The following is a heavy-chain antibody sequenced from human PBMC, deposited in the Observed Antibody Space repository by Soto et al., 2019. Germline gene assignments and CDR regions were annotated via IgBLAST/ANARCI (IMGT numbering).Heavy chain of an antibody. J-gene: IGHJ5*02. V-gene: IGHV4-61*01. CDR2: ISNSGST. CDR1: GDSVSSGSYY. Sequence: QVQLQESGPGLVKPSETLSLTCTVSGDSVSSGSYYWSWIRQPPGKGLEWIGYISNSGSTNYNPALKRRATISVDTSKNQFSLKLSSVTAADTAMYYCAKDRGGSYGGFDPWGQGTLVTVSS. D-gene: IGHD1-26*01. CDR3: AKDRGGSYGGFDP.